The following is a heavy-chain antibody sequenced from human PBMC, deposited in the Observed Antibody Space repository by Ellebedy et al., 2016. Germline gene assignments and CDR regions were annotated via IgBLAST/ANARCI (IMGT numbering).Heavy chain of an antibody. CDR3: ARDRSGAAALDP. J-gene: IGHJ5*02. CDR1: GGSFSGYY. CDR2: INHSGST. D-gene: IGHD6-13*01. Sequence: SETLSLTCAVYGGSFSGYYWSWIRQPPGKGLEWIGEINHSGSTNYNPSLKSRVTISVDTSKNQFSLKLSSVTAADTAVYYCARDRSGAAALDPWGQGTLVTVSS. V-gene: IGHV4-34*01.